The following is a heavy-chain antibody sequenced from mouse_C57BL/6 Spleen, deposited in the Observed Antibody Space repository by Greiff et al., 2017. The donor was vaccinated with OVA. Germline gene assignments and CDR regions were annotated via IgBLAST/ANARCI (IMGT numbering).Heavy chain of an antibody. V-gene: IGHV8-12*01. CDR1: GFSLSTSGMG. J-gene: IGHJ1*03. CDR3: ARRDYGSSYWYFDV. D-gene: IGHD1-1*01. CDR2: IYWDDDK. Sequence: QVTLKESGPGILQSSQTLSLTCSFSGFSLSTSGMGVSWIRQPSGKGLEWLAHIYWDDDKRYNPSLKSRLTISKDTSRNKVFLKITSVDTADTATYYCARRDYGSSYWYFDVWGTGTTVTVSS.